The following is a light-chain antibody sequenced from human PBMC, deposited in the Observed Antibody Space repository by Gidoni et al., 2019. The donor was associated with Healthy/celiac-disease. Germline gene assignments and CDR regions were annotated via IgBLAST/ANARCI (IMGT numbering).Light chain of an antibody. CDR1: QSVSSY. J-gene: IGKJ4*01. CDR3: QQRSNWPPVLT. Sequence: ENVLAKSPATLSLSPGERATLSCRASQSVSSYLAWYQQKPGQAPRLLIYDASNRATGIPARFSGSGSGTDFTLTISSLEPEDFAVYYCQQRSNWPPVLTFGGGTKVEIK. V-gene: IGKV3-11*01. CDR2: DAS.